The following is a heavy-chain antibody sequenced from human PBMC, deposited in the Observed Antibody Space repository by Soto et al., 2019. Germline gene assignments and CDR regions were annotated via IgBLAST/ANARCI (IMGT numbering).Heavy chain of an antibody. V-gene: IGHV3-23*01. CDR1: GFTFSSYA. CDR2: ISGSGGST. J-gene: IGHJ6*02. Sequence: PVESLKISCAASGFTFSSYAMSWVRQAPGKGLEWVSVISGSGGSTYYADSVKGRFTISRDNPKNTLYLQMSSLRAEDTAVYYCAKDTGGMDVWGQGTTVTVSS. CDR3: AKDTGGMDV.